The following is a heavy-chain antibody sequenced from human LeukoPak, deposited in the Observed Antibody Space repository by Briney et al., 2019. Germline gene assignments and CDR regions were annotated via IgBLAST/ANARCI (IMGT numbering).Heavy chain of an antibody. CDR1: GGSISSYY. CDR3: ARGYRLNSSLNWFDP. CDR2: IYTSGST. D-gene: IGHD6-13*01. Sequence: SETLSLTCTVSGGSISSYYWSWIRQPAGKGLEWIGRIYTSGSTNYNPSLKSRVTISVDTSKNQFSLKLSSVTAADTAVYYCARGYRLNSSLNWFDPWGQGTLVTVSS. V-gene: IGHV4-4*07. J-gene: IGHJ5*02.